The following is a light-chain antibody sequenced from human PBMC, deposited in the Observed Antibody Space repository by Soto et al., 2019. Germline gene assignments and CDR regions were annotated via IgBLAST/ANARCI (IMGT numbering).Light chain of an antibody. V-gene: IGKV1-33*01. CDR2: DVS. CDR3: QQYDDLPIT. CDR1: HDITNY. J-gene: IGKJ5*01. Sequence: DIQMTPSPSSLSVSVGDRVTITCQASHDITNYLNWYQQKPGKAPKLLIYDVSKLETGVPSRFSGSGSGTDFTCTISSLQPEDIATYFCQQYDDLPITFGQGTRLDVK.